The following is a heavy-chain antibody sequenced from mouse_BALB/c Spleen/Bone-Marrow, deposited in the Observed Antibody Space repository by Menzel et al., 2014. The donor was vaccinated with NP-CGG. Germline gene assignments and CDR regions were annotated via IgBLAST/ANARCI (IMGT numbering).Heavy chain of an antibody. D-gene: IGHD1-1*01. CDR2: ISDGGSST. Sequence: EVMLVESGGGLVKPGGSLKLSCAASGFTFSDYFMYWVRQTPEKRLEWVATISDGGSSTYYPDSVKGRFTISRDNAKNTLYLQMSSEKSEDIAMYYCARQDYCAGRYRYLDVGGAETTLPLST. CDR1: GFTFSDYF. CDR3: ARQDYCAGRYRYLDV. V-gene: IGHV5-4*02. J-gene: IGHJ1*01.